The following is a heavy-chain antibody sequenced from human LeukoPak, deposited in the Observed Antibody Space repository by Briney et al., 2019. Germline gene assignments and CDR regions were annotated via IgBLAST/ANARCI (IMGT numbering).Heavy chain of an antibody. V-gene: IGHV3-48*01. D-gene: IGHD5-18*01. CDR1: GFTFSSYS. CDR2: ISSSSSTI. Sequence: GGSLRLSCAASGFTFSSYSMNWVRQAPGKGLEWVSYISSSSSTIYYADSVKGRFTISRDNAKNSLYLQMNSLRAEDTAVYYCARDQGGYSYGSFDYWGQGTLVTVPS. J-gene: IGHJ4*02. CDR3: ARDQGGYSYGSFDY.